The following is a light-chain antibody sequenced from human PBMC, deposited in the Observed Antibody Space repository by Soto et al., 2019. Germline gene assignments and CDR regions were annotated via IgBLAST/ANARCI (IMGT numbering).Light chain of an antibody. Sequence: DIQMTQSPSSLSASVGDSVTITCRASQSINQYLHWFQHKPGKAPKLLIYGASTLQGGVPSRFSCSGSGTDFTLTISSLHPEDFATYFCQQSYNTPRTFGQGTRVETK. V-gene: IGKV1-39*01. CDR1: QSINQY. CDR2: GAS. J-gene: IGKJ1*01. CDR3: QQSYNTPRT.